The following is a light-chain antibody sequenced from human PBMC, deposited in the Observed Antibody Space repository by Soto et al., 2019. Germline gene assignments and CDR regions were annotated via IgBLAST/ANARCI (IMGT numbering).Light chain of an antibody. CDR2: DAS. CDR1: QSISSW. J-gene: IGKJ4*01. CDR3: LQLNRYPLT. Sequence: DIQMTQFPSTLSASVGDSVTITCXASQSISSWLAWYQQKPGKAPKLLIYDASSLQSGVPSRFSGGGSETEFSLTIGTLQPEDFATYYCLQLNRYPLTFGGGTEVDIK. V-gene: IGKV1-5*01.